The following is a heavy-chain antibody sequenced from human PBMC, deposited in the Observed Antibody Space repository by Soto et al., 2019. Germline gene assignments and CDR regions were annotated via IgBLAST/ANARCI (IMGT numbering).Heavy chain of an antibody. D-gene: IGHD3-3*01. V-gene: IGHV3-48*01. CDR3: AREYDFWSGLYYLDY. Sequence: EVQLVESGGGLVQPGGSLRLSCAASGFTFSSYSMNWVRQAPGKGLEWVSYISSSSSTIYYADSVKGRFTISRDNAKNSLYLQMNSLRAEDTAVYYCAREYDFWSGLYYLDYWGQGTLVTVSS. J-gene: IGHJ4*02. CDR1: GFTFSSYS. CDR2: ISSSSSTI.